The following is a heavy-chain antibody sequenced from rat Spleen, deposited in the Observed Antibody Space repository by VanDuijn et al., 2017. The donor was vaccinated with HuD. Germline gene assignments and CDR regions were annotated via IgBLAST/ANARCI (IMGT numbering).Heavy chain of an antibody. D-gene: IGHD3-1*01. Sequence: EVQLVETGGGLVQPGRSLKLSCVASGFTFSNYWMYWIRQAPGKGLEWVASITNTGGSIYYPDSVKGRFTISRDNAQNTLYLQMNSLRSEDTATYCCTRVGGAHYFDYWGQGVMVTVSS. V-gene: IGHV5-31*01. J-gene: IGHJ2*01. CDR1: GFTFSNYW. CDR2: ITNTGGSI. CDR3: TRVGGAHYFDY.